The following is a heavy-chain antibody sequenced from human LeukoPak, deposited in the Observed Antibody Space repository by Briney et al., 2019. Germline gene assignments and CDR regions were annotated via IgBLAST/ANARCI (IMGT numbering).Heavy chain of an antibody. Sequence: GGSLRLSCAASGFTFSNYWMTWVRQAPGKGLEWVAHVKPDGSEKSYVDSVKGRFTISRDNAQNSLYQQMNSLRAEDTAVYYCARDRGYYVFDYWGQGTLVTVSS. CDR2: VKPDGSEK. D-gene: IGHD3-22*01. V-gene: IGHV3-7*01. CDR1: GFTFSNYW. J-gene: IGHJ4*02. CDR3: ARDRGYYVFDY.